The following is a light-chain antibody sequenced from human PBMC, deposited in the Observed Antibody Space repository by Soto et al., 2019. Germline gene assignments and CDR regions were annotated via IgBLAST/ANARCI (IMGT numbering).Light chain of an antibody. J-gene: IGKJ4*01. V-gene: IGKV1-5*03. CDR1: QSISYW. Sequence: DIPMTQSPSTLSASVGDRVTITCRASQSISYWLAWYQQKPGKAPKLLIYKATSLESGVPSRFSGSGSGTDFTLTFSSLQPDDFATYYCEQYNTYSGLTFGGGTKVEIK. CDR2: KAT. CDR3: EQYNTYSGLT.